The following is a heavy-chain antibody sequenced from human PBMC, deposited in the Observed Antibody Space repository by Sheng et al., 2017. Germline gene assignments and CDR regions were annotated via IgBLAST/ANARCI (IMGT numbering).Heavy chain of an antibody. V-gene: IGHV3-33*01. Sequence: QVQLVESGGGVVQPGSSLRLSCAASGFTFSNHGMHWVRQAPGKGLEWVTMIWSDGTNKYYTDSVKGRFTISRDNSKNTLYLQMNSLRAEDTAVYYCARNLGSGWHTDDWGQGTLVTVSS. D-gene: IGHD6-19*01. CDR2: IWSDGTNK. J-gene: IGHJ4*02. CDR1: GFTFSNHG. CDR3: ARNLGSGWHTDD.